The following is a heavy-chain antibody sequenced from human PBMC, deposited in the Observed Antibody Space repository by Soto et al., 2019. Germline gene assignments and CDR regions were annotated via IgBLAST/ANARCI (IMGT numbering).Heavy chain of an antibody. CDR1: GFTFSTYS. V-gene: IGHV3-48*01. Sequence: EVQLVESGGGLVQPGGSLRLSCAASGFTFSTYSMSWVRQAPEKGLEWVSYISSTSNTIYYADSVKGRFTISRDNAKNSLYLLMNSLSAEDTAVYYCARDRGCSGGICYRDLGYWGQGTLVTVSS. CDR2: ISSTSNTI. D-gene: IGHD2-15*01. CDR3: ARDRGCSGGICYRDLGY. J-gene: IGHJ4*02.